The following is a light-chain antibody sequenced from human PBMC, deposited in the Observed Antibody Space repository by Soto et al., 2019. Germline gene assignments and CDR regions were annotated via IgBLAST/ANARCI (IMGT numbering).Light chain of an antibody. J-gene: IGKJ1*01. CDR3: QQRNNWSS. CDR2: DAS. V-gene: IGKV3-11*01. CDR1: QSVSSY. Sequence: EIVLTQSPATLSLSPGERATLSCRARQSVSSYLAWYQQKPGQAPRLLIYDASNRATVIPARFSGSGSGTDFTLTISSLEPEDFAVYYCQQRNNWSSFGQGTKVEIK.